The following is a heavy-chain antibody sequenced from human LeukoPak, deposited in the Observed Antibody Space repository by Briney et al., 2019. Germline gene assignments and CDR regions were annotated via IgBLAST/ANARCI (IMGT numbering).Heavy chain of an antibody. CDR2: IYYSGST. V-gene: IGHV4-39*07. Sequence: SETLSLTCTVSGGSISSSSYYWGWIRQPPGKGLEWIGSIYYSGSTNYNPSLKSRVTISVDTSKNQFSLKLSSVTAADTAVYYCARTDFWSGPFDYWGQGTLVTVSS. J-gene: IGHJ4*02. CDR1: GGSISSSSYY. D-gene: IGHD3-3*01. CDR3: ARTDFWSGPFDY.